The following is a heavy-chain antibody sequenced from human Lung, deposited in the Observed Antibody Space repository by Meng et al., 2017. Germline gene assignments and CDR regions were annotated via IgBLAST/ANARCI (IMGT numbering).Heavy chain of an antibody. CDR1: GGSFSDYY. V-gene: IGHV4-34*01. CDR2: INHSGST. J-gene: IGHJ4*02. Sequence: QGPLKNVGAGLLKPSETRSLTCVVSGGSFSDYYWSWIRQPPGKGLEWIGEINHSGSTNYNPSLESRATISVDTSQNNLSLKLSSVTAADSAVYYCARGPTTMAHDFDYWGQGTLVTVSS. D-gene: IGHD4-11*01. CDR3: ARGPTTMAHDFDY.